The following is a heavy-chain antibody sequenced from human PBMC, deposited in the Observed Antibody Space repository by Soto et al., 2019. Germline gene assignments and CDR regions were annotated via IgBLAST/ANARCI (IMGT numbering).Heavy chain of an antibody. CDR2: IYYSGST. D-gene: IGHD3-3*01. CDR1: GGSISSYY. CDR3: ARVTYYDFWSGYYLLDP. Sequence: SETLSLTCTVSGGSISSYYWSRIRQPPGKGLEWIGYIYYSGSTNYNPSLKSRVTISVDTSKNQFSLKLSSVTAADTAVYYCARVTYYDFWSGYYLLDPWGQGTLVTVSS. V-gene: IGHV4-59*01. J-gene: IGHJ5*02.